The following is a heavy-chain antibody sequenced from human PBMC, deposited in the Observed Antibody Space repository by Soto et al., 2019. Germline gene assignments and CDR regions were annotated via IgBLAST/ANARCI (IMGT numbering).Heavy chain of an antibody. J-gene: IGHJ4*02. Sequence: GGSLRLSCVASGFTFSSYAMSWVRQAPGKGLQWVSAIGGTGNNIYYADSVKGRFIISRDKSKNTLYLQMNSLRAEDTAVYYCANVQPGIQQWLVYFDYWGQGTLVTAPQ. D-gene: IGHD6-19*01. CDR3: ANVQPGIQQWLVYFDY. V-gene: IGHV3-23*01. CDR2: IGGTGNNI. CDR1: GFTFSSYA.